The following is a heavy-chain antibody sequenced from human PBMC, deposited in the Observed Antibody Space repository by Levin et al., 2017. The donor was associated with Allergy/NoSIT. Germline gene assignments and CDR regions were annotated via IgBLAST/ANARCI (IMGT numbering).Heavy chain of an antibody. Sequence: PGESLKISCAASGFTFSSYSMHWVRQAPGKGLVWVSRIDSDGSTTSYADSLKGRFTISRDNAKNTLYLQMNSLRAEDTAVYYCAREGYCSGGSCYEPIDYWGQGTLVTVSS. CDR1: GFTFSSYS. D-gene: IGHD2-15*01. J-gene: IGHJ4*02. V-gene: IGHV3-74*01. CDR3: AREGYCSGGSCYEPIDY. CDR2: IDSDGSTT.